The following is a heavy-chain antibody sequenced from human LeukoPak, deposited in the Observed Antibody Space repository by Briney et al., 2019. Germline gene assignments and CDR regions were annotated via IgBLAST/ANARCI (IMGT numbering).Heavy chain of an antibody. CDR2: IYYSGST. V-gene: IGHV4-30-4*01. CDR1: GGSISSGDYY. CDR3: ARGARRGPYYYDSSGPPDDY. Sequence: SQTLSLTCTVSGGSISSGDYYWSWIRQPPGKGLEWIGYIYYSGSTYYNPSLKSRVTISVDTSKNQFSLKLSSVTAADTAVYYCARGARRGPYYYDSSGPPDDYWGQGTLVTVSS. J-gene: IGHJ4*02. D-gene: IGHD3-22*01.